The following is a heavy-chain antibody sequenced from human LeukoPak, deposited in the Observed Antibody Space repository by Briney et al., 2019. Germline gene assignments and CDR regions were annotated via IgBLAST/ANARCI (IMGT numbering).Heavy chain of an antibody. D-gene: IGHD4-17*01. CDR3: ARDDYGDYGDY. V-gene: IGHV1-46*01. Sequence: ASVKVSCKASGYTFTSYYMHWVRQAPGQGLEWMGIINPSGGSTSYAQKFQGRVTMTRDTSTSTVYMEVSSLRSEDTAVYYCARDDYGDYGDYWGQGTLVTVSS. J-gene: IGHJ4*02. CDR1: GYTFTSYY. CDR2: INPSGGST.